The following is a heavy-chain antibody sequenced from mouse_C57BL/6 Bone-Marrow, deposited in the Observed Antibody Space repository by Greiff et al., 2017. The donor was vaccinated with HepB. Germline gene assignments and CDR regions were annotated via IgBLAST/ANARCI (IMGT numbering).Heavy chain of an antibody. CDR1: GYTFTDYA. Sequence: VMLVESGPELVRPGVSVKISCKGSGYTFTDYAMHWVKQSHAKSLEWIGVISTYYGDASYNQKFKDKATMTVDKSSSTAYMELARLTSEDSAVYYCARRVTGTFAMDYWGQGTSVTVSS. CDR3: ARRVTGTFAMDY. CDR2: ISTYYGDA. D-gene: IGHD4-1*01. V-gene: IGHV1-67*01. J-gene: IGHJ4*01.